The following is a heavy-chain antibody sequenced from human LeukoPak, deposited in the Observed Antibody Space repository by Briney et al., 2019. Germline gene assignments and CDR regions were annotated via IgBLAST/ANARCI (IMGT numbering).Heavy chain of an antibody. J-gene: IGHJ4*02. D-gene: IGHD3-22*01. CDR3: AQEGSVVVIKGVIRYFDY. Sequence: ASVEVSCKASGYTFTGYYMHWVRQAPGQGLEWMGRINPNSGGTNYAQKFQGRVTMTRDTSISTAYMELSRLRSDDTAVYYCAQEGSVVVIKGVIRYFDYWGQGTLVTVSS. V-gene: IGHV1-2*06. CDR1: GYTFTGYY. CDR2: INPNSGGT.